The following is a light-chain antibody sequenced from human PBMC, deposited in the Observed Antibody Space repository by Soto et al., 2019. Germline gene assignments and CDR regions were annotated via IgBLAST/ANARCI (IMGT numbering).Light chain of an antibody. CDR1: SSNIGAYYD. CDR3: GSYTSRRTYV. V-gene: IGLV1-40*01. J-gene: IGLJ1*01. Sequence: QSVLTQPPSVSGAPGQRVTISCTGTSSNIGAYYDVNWYQIVPGKAPKLLISRNNNRPSGVPDRFSGSKSDTSASLAITGLQSEDEAEYYCGSYTSRRTYVFGTGTKLTVL. CDR2: RNN.